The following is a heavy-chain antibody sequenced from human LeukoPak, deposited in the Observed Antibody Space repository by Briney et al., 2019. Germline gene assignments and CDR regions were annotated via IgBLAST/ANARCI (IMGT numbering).Heavy chain of an antibody. CDR3: ATYYGSGSHDY. Sequence: GESLKISCKGSGYSFTSYWISWVRQMPGKGLEWMGRIDPSDSYTNYSPSFQAHVTISADKSISTAYLQWSSLKASDTAMDYCATYYGSGSHDYWGQGTLVTVSS. CDR2: IDPSDSYT. V-gene: IGHV5-10-1*01. CDR1: GYSFTSYW. D-gene: IGHD3-10*01. J-gene: IGHJ4*02.